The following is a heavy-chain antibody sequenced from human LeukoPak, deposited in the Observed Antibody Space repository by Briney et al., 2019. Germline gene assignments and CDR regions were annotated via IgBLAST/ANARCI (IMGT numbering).Heavy chain of an antibody. CDR1: GFTFSSYW. CDR3: ARDSMGNFDY. J-gene: IGHJ4*02. V-gene: IGHV3-74*01. CDR2: ISSDGSST. D-gene: IGHD2-2*01. Sequence: GGSLRLSCAASGFTFSSYWMHWVRQAPGKGLVWVSRISSDGSSTSCADSVKGRFTISRDNAKNTLYLQMNSLRAEDTAVYYCARDSMGNFDYWGQGTLVTVSS.